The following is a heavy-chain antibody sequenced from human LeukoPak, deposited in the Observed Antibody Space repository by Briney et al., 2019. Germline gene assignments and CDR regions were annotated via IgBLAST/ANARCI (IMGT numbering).Heavy chain of an antibody. CDR2: IYYSGTT. D-gene: IGHD6-19*01. Sequence: PSETLSLTCSVSGGSISSTTYHWVWIRQPPGKGLEWIGAIYYSGTTYYNPSLRGRVAMSVDTSKNQFSLKLSSVTAADTAVYYCARENSSGWYRTNWFDPWGQGTLVTVSS. CDR1: GGSISSTTYH. V-gene: IGHV4-39*07. CDR3: ARENSSGWYRTNWFDP. J-gene: IGHJ5*02.